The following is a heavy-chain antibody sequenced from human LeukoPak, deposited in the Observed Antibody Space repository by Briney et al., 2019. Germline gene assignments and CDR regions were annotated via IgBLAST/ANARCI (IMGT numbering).Heavy chain of an antibody. CDR1: GFTFDDYG. Sequence: GGSLRLSCAASGFTFDDYGMSWVRQAPGKGLEWVSGINWNGGSTGYADSVKGRFTISRDNSKNTLYLQMNSLRAEDSAVYYCAKDTEYDSSPYYFDYWGQGTLVTVSS. D-gene: IGHD3-22*01. J-gene: IGHJ4*02. CDR3: AKDTEYDSSPYYFDY. CDR2: INWNGGST. V-gene: IGHV3-20*04.